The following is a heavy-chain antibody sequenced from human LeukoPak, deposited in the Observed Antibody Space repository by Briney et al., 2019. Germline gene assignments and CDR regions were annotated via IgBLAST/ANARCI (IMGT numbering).Heavy chain of an antibody. CDR3: AKGGSGSYF. J-gene: IGHJ4*02. CDR1: GFTFSSYG. V-gene: IGHV3-30*18. CDR2: ISYDGSNE. Sequence: SGGSLRLSCAASGFTFSSYGMHWVRQAPGKGLEWVAVISYDGSNEYYADSVKGRFTISRDNSKNTLYLQMNSLRAEDTAVYYCAKGGSGSYFWGQGTLVTVSS. D-gene: IGHD1-26*01.